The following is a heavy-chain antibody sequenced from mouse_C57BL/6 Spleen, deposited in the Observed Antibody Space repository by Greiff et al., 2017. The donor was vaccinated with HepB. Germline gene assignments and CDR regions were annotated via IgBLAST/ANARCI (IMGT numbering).Heavy chain of an antibody. D-gene: IGHD2-4*01. J-gene: IGHJ2*01. V-gene: IGHV1-69*01. CDR3: ARYDYERYFDD. CDR2: IDPSDSYT. CDR1: GYTFTSYW. Sequence: VQLQQPGAELVMPGASVKLSCKASGYTFTSYWMHWVKQRPGQGLEWIGEIDPSDSYTNYNQKFKGKSTLTVDKSSSTAYMQLSSLTSEDSAVYYCARYDYERYFDDWGKGTTLTVSS.